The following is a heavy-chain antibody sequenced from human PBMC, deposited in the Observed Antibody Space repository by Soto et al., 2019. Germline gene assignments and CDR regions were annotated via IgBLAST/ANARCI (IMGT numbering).Heavy chain of an antibody. CDR3: AKKSTVTTVRNYYYYGMDV. J-gene: IGHJ6*02. D-gene: IGHD4-4*01. V-gene: IGHV3-23*01. CDR1: GFTFSSYA. CDR2: ISGSGGST. Sequence: GGSLRLSCAASGFTFSSYAMSWVRQAPGKGLEWVSAISGSGGSTYYADSVKGRFTISRDNSKNTLYLQMNSLRAEDTAVYYCAKKSTVTTVRNYYYYGMDVWGQGTTVTVSS.